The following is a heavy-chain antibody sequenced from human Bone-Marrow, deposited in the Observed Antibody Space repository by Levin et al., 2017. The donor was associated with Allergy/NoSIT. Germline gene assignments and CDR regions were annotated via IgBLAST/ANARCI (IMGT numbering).Heavy chain of an antibody. D-gene: IGHD6-13*01. CDR2: IYYSGSS. CDR1: GGSISSSSYY. V-gene: IGHV4-39*01. J-gene: IGHJ1*01. Sequence: PSETLSLTCTVSGGSISSSSYYWGWIRQPPGKGLEWIGSIYYSGSSYYKPSLKSRVTISVDTSKNQFSLKLSSVTAADTAAYYCARHPGLGSSSGHFQHWGQGTLVTVSS. CDR3: ARHPGLGSSSGHFQH.